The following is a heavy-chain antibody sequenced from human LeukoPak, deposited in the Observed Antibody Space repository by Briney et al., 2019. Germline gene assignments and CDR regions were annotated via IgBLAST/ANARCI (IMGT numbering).Heavy chain of an antibody. V-gene: IGHV4-4*02. CDR1: GGSISSSNW. D-gene: IGHD1-26*01. Sequence: SETLSLTCAVSGGSISSSNWWSWIRQPPGKGLEWIGEIYHSGSTNYNPSLKSRVTISVDKSKTQFSLKLSSVTAADTAVYYCARGPVGGATYYDGDAFDIWGQGTMVTVSS. CDR3: ARGPVGGATYYDGDAFDI. J-gene: IGHJ3*02. CDR2: IYHSGST.